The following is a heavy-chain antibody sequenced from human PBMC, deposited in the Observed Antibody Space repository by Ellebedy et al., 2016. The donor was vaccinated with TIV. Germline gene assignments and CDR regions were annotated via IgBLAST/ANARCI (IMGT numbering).Heavy chain of an antibody. CDR3: ARNFDY. V-gene: IGHV4-4*02. Sequence: SETLSLTXEVSGGSISSDKYWSWVRQPPGKGLEWIGDIYHNGGANYNPSLRSRVTISVDKSKNQFSLNLTSVTAADTAVYYCARNFDYWGQGTLVTVAS. J-gene: IGHJ4*02. CDR1: GGSISSDKY. CDR2: IYHNGGA.